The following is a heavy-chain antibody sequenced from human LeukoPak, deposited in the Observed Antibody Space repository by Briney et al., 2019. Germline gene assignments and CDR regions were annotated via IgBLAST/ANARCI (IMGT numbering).Heavy chain of an antibody. CDR3: ARLGPGRGYSGYDYSYGMDV. Sequence: SETLSLTCAVYGGSFSGYYWSWIRQPPGKGLEWIGEINHSGSTNYNPSLKSRVTISVDTSKNQFSLRLSSVTAADTAVYFCARLGPGRGYSGYDYSYGMDVWGQGTTVTVSS. CDR2: INHSGST. J-gene: IGHJ6*02. CDR1: GGSFSGYY. V-gene: IGHV4-34*01. D-gene: IGHD5-12*01.